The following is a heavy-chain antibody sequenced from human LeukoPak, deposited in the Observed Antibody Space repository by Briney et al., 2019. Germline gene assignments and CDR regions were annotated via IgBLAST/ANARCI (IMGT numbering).Heavy chain of an antibody. D-gene: IGHD3-22*01. V-gene: IGHV4-39*01. CDR1: GGSTSSSSYY. CDR2: IYYSGST. CDR3: ATLGIGGYSGYSYYDSSGYLDY. J-gene: IGHJ4*02. Sequence: PSETLSLTCTVSGGSTSSSSYYWGWIRQPPGKGLEWIGSIYYSGSTYYNPSLKSRVTISVDTSKNQFSLKLSSVTAADTAVYYCATLGIGGYSGYSYYDSSGYLDYWGQGTLVTVSS.